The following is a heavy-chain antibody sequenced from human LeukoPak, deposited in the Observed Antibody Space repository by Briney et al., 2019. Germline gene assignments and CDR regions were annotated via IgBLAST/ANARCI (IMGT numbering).Heavy chain of an antibody. V-gene: IGHV3-21*01. J-gene: IGHJ6*02. CDR2: ISSSSSYT. Sequence: GGSLRLSCAASGFTFSSYSMNWVRQAPGKGLEWVSSISSSSSYTYYADSVKGRFTISRDNAKNSLYLQMNSLRAEDTAVYYCARDRDVTHYYYGMDVWGQGTTVTVSS. CDR1: GFTFSSYS. D-gene: IGHD3-10*01. CDR3: ARDRDVTHYYYGMDV.